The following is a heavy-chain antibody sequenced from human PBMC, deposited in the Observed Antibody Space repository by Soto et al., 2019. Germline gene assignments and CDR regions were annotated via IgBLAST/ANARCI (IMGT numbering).Heavy chain of an antibody. V-gene: IGHV1-18*01. Sequence: QIQLLQSGAEVKKPGASVKVTCKASGYTFRNFGISWVRQAPGQGLEWMGWISAYNANANYAQKFQGRLTMTADTSTRTDYMELRSVRSDDTAVYYCARENSYFDYWGQGTLVTVSS. J-gene: IGHJ4*02. CDR3: ARENSYFDY. CDR2: ISAYNANA. CDR1: GYTFRNFG.